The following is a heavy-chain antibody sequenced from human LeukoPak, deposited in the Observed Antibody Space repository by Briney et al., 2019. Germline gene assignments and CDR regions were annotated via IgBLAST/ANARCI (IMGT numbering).Heavy chain of an antibody. CDR1: GFDFSGYA. CDR2: IGSDGST. Sequence: GGSLRLSCAVSGFDFSGYAMSWVRQAPGKGLEWVSGIGSDGSTHYAESVKGRFAISRENSKSTLHLQMNSLRAEDTALYYCGKDLHFYVAMDVCGQGTTVSDSS. V-gene: IGHV3-23*01. CDR3: GKDLHFYVAMDV. J-gene: IGHJ6*02. D-gene: IGHD2/OR15-2a*01.